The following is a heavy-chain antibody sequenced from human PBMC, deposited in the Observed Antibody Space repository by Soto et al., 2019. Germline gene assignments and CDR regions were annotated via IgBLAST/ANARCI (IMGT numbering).Heavy chain of an antibody. CDR1: GYTFTSYA. CDR3: AXXXVVAGTNDYYYGMDV. J-gene: IGHJ6*02. D-gene: IGHD6-19*01. Sequence: QVQLVQSGAEVKKPGASVKVSCKASGYTFTSYAMHWVRQAPGQRLEWMGWINAGNGNTKYSQKFQGRVTIIRDTAASTAYXXXXXLRSXXXAVXXXAXXXVVAGTNDYYYGMDVWGQGTTVTVSS. CDR2: INAGNGNT. V-gene: IGHV1-3*01.